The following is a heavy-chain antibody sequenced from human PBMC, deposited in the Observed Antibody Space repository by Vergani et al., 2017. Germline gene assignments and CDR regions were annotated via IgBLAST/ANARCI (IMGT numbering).Heavy chain of an antibody. Sequence: EVQLVESGGVVVQPGGSLRLSCAASGFTFDEYDMHWVRQTPGKGLEWVSLISWDGGSTYYADSVEGRFTISRDNSKNSLYLQMNSLRAEDTALYYCAKASSYGSGSFSYYFDYWGQGTLVTVSS. D-gene: IGHD3-10*01. V-gene: IGHV3-43D*03. CDR1: GFTFDEYD. J-gene: IGHJ4*02. CDR3: AKASSYGSGSFSYYFDY. CDR2: ISWDGGST.